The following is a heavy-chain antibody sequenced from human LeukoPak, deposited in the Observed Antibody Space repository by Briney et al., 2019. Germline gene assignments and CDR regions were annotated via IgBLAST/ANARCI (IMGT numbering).Heavy chain of an antibody. CDR1: GFTFSDYY. D-gene: IGHD2-15*01. CDR2: ISSSGSTI. J-gene: IGHJ4*02. Sequence: GGSLRLSCAASGFTFSDYYMSWIRQAPGKGLEWVSYISSSGSTIYYADSVKGRFTISRDNAKNSLYLQMNSLRAEDTAVYYCAKSTDYSTVYYFDYWGQGTLVTVSS. CDR3: AKSTDYSTVYYFDY. V-gene: IGHV3-11*01.